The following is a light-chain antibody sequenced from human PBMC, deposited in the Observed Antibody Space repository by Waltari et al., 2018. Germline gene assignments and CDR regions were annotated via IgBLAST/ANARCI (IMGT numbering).Light chain of an antibody. V-gene: IGKV3-20*01. J-gene: IGKJ2*03. CDR1: QTVSSNY. CDR2: GAS. Sequence: ILLTQSPGTLSLSPGDRATLSCWANQTVSSNYLAWYQQKPGQAPRLLFYGASTRATGIPDRFSGSGSGTDFTLTIDRLEPEDFAVYYCQQSGTSHSFGQGTKLEI. CDR3: QQSGTSHS.